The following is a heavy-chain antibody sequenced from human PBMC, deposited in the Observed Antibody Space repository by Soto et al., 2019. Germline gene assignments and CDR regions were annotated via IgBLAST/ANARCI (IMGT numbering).Heavy chain of an antibody. CDR2: IWFDGSKK. D-gene: IGHD2-2*02. V-gene: IGHV3-33*01. CDR1: GFKFRNYA. J-gene: IGHJ4*02. CDR3: ARAGDDCSTTTCYMIDY. Sequence: GGSLRLSCAASGFKFRNYAIHWVRQAPGKGLEWLAVIWFDGSKKYYADSVKGRFTITRDTSASTAYMELSSLRSEDTAVYYCARAGDDCSTTTCYMIDYWGQGTLVTVSS.